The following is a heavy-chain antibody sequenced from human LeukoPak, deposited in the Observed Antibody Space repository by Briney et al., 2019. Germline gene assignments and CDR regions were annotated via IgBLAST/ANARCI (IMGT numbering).Heavy chain of an antibody. V-gene: IGHV1-3*01. CDR1: GYTSTSYA. D-gene: IGHD2-2*01. J-gene: IGHJ6*04. CDR2: INAGNGNT. CDR3: ARDIVVVPAAPYGMDV. Sequence: GASVKVSCKASGYTSTSYAMHWVRQAPGQRLEWMGWINAGNGNTKYSQKFHGRVTNTRDTSASTAYMELSSLRSEDTAVYYCARDIVVVPAAPYGMDVWGKGTTVTVSS.